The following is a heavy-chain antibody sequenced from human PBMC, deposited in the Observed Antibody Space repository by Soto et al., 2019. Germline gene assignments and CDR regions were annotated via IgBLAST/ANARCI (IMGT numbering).Heavy chain of an antibody. D-gene: IGHD3-10*01. CDR1: GFTFSSYA. Sequence: GGSLRLSCAASGFTFSSYAMSWVRQAPGKGLEWVSAISGSGGSTYYADSVKGRFTISRDNSKNTLYLQMNSLRAEDTAVDYCAKSGYYGAGCYYAFDIWGQGTMVTVSS. J-gene: IGHJ3*02. CDR3: AKSGYYGAGCYYAFDI. V-gene: IGHV3-23*01. CDR2: ISGSGGST.